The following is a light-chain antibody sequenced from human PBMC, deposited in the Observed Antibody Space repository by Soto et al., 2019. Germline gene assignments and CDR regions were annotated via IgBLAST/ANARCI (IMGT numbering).Light chain of an antibody. CDR2: DAS. CDR3: QQYNSYLWT. Sequence: DIQMTQSPSTLSASVGDRVAITCRASQSISSWLAWYQQKPGKAPKLLIYDASSLESGVPSRFSGSGSGTEFPLTISSLLPDDFATYYCQQYNSYLWTFGQGTKVDIK. CDR1: QSISSW. V-gene: IGKV1-5*01. J-gene: IGKJ1*01.